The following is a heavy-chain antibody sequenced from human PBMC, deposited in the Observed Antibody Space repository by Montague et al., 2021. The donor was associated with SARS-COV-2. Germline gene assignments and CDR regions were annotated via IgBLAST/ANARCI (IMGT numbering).Heavy chain of an antibody. CDR2: IYSGGST. D-gene: IGHD2-2*01. CDR3: ARVGRDSAILPIAIHYGMDV. CDR1: GFTVSSNY. V-gene: IGHV3-53*01. J-gene: IGHJ6*02. Sequence: SLRLSCAASGFTVSSNYMTWVRQAPGKGLEWVSVIYSGGSTYYADSVKGRFTISSDNSNNTLYLQLNSLRAEDTAVYYWARVGRDSAILPIAIHYGMDVWGQGTTVTVSS.